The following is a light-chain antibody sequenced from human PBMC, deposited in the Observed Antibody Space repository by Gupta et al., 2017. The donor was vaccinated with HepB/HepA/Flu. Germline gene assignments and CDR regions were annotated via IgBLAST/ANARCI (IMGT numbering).Light chain of an antibody. V-gene: IGKV1-33*01. CDR3: QQKDNLT. CDR1: QDISNY. CDR2: DAS. J-gene: IGKJ4*01. Sequence: DIQMTQSPSSLSASVGDRVTITCQASQDISNYLNWYQQKPGKAPKLLIYDASNLETGVPSRFSGSGSGTDFTFTISSLQPEDIATYYCQQKDNLTFGGGTKVEIK.